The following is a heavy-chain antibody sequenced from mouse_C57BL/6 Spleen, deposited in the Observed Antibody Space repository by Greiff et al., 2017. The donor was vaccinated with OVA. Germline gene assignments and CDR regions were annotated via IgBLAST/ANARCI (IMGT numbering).Heavy chain of an antibody. CDR3: ARQFDGYLGAMDY. V-gene: IGHV2-6-1*01. Sequence: QVHVKQSGPGLVAPSQSLSITCTVSGFSLTSYGVHWVRQPPGKGLEWLVVIWSDGSTTYNSALKSRLSISKDNSKSQVFLKMNSLQTDDTAMYYCARQFDGYLGAMDYWGQGTSVTVSS. D-gene: IGHD2-3*01. J-gene: IGHJ4*01. CDR1: GFSLTSYG. CDR2: IWSDGST.